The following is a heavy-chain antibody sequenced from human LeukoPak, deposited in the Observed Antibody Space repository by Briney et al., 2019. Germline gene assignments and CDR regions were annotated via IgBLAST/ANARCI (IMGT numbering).Heavy chain of an antibody. J-gene: IGHJ4*02. Sequence: GGSLRLSCAASGFTVSSDYMSWVRQAPGKGLEWVSVIYSGGNTYYADSVKGRFAISRDNSKNTLYFQMNSLRAEDTAVYYCARDTGGWNFDYWGQGTLVTVSS. CDR1: GFTVSSDY. V-gene: IGHV3-66*01. CDR2: IYSGGNT. CDR3: ARDTGGWNFDY. D-gene: IGHD6-19*01.